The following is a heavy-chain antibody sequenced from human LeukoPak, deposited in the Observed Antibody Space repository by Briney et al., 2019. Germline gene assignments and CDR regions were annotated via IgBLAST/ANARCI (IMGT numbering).Heavy chain of an antibody. D-gene: IGHD6-19*01. Sequence: ASVKVSCKASGYTFTSYGISWVRQAPGQGLEWMGWISAYNGNTSYAQKLQGRVTMTTDTSTSTAYMELRSLRSDDTAVYYCARVKYPDREDSSGWYKFTLTFDYWGQGTLVTVSS. CDR2: ISAYNGNT. J-gene: IGHJ4*02. CDR1: GYTFTSYG. CDR3: ARVKYPDREDSSGWYKFTLTFDY. V-gene: IGHV1-18*01.